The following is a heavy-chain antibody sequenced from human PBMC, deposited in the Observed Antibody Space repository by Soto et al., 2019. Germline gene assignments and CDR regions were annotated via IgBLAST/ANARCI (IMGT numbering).Heavy chain of an antibody. CDR2: ISYDGSNK. CDR1: GFSFSSYG. V-gene: IGHV3-30*03. CDR3: VAGQYFFDY. Sequence: QVQLVESGGGVVQPGRSLRLSCAASGFSFSSYGMQWVRQAPGKGLEWVVVISYDGSNKYYADSVMDRFTISRDNSKKTLYLQMNSLRADDTAVYYCVAGQYFFDYCGQGTLVTVSS. D-gene: IGHD6-19*01. J-gene: IGHJ4*02.